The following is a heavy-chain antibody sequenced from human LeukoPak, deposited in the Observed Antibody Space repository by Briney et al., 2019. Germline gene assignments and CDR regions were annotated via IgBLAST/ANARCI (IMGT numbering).Heavy chain of an antibody. J-gene: IGHJ4*02. CDR3: ARTDYDILTGYYGNFDY. CDR2: IYHSGST. D-gene: IGHD3-9*01. CDR1: GGSINSNNW. V-gene: IGHV4-4*02. Sequence: PSETLSLTCAVFGGSINSNNWWNWVPQPPGQGLEWIGEIYHSGSTYYNPSLKSRVTISVDTSKNQFSLKLSSVTAADTAVYYCARTDYDILTGYYGNFDYWGQGTLVTVSS.